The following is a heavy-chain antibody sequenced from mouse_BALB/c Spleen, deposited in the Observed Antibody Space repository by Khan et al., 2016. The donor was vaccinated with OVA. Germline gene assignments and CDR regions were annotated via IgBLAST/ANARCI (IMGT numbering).Heavy chain of an antibody. CDR3: ARDRIDY. J-gene: IGHJ2*01. CDR1: GYTFTSYW. Sequence: QVQLQQSGAELAKPGASVKMSCKASGYTFTSYWMHWIKQRPGQGLEWIGYINPTSGYTDYNQKFKDKATLTADKSSSTAYMQLNSLTSDDSAVYYCARDRIDYWGQGTTLIVSS. V-gene: IGHV1-7*01. CDR2: INPTSGYT.